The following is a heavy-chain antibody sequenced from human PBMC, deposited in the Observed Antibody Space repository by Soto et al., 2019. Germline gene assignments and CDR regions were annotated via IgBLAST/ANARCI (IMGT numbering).Heavy chain of an antibody. J-gene: IGHJ4*02. V-gene: IGHV4-4*09. D-gene: IGHD3-16*01. CDR2: HHSDST. CDR3: ATYTVGEGGRGY. CDR1: GGSMRGQH. Sequence: QVQLQESGPGLVKPSETLSLTCTVSGGSMRGQHWSWIRQPPGKGLEWIGHHSDSTNYNPSLKSRITLSTDASKNPFSLKLSSVTAADTAVYYCATYTVGEGGRGYWGQGTLVTVSS.